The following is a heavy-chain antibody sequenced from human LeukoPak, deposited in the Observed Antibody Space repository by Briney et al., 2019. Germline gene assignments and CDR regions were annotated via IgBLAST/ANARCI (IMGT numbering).Heavy chain of an antibody. CDR2: IIPIFGTA. D-gene: IGHD3-22*01. CDR3: ARVRYYYDSSGYPSDAFDI. CDR1: GGTFSSYA. J-gene: IGHJ3*02. Sequence: SVKVSCKASGGTFSSYAISWVRQAPGQGLEWMGGIIPIFGTANYAQKFQGRVTITADKSTSTAYMELSSLRSEDTAVYYCARVRYYYDSSGYPSDAFDIXGQGTMVTVSS. V-gene: IGHV1-69*06.